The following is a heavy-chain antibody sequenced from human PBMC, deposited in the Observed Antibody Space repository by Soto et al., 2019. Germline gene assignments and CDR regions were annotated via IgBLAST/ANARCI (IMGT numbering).Heavy chain of an antibody. CDR3: TRLQGPELVREWLSLP. CDR2: IRSKANSYAT. V-gene: IGHV3-73*01. Sequence: GGSLRLSCAASGFTFSGSAMHWVRQASGKGLEWVGRIRSKANSYATAYAASVKGRFTISRDDSKNTAYLQMNSLKTEDTAVYYCTRLQGPELVREWLSLPWGQGTLVTVSS. CDR1: GFTFSGSA. J-gene: IGHJ5*02. D-gene: IGHD3-3*01.